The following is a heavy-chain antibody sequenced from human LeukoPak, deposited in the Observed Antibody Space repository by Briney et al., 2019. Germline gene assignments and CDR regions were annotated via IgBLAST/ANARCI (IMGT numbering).Heavy chain of an antibody. CDR1: GFTFSNYW. CDR3: ARDWGAAGLWDY. CDR2: IKEDGSEK. J-gene: IGHJ4*02. V-gene: IGHV3-7*05. Sequence: GGSLRLSCASSGFTFSNYWMSWVRQAPGKGLERVANIKEDGSEKDYVDSVKGRFTISRDNAKNSLYLQMNSLRAEDTAIYYRARDWGAAGLWDYWGQGTLVTVSS. D-gene: IGHD6-13*01.